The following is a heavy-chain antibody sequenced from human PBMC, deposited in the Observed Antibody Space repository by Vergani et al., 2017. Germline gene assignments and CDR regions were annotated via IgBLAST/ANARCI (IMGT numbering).Heavy chain of an antibody. D-gene: IGHD3-10*01. V-gene: IGHV1-2*02. J-gene: IGHJ6*02. Sequence: QVQLVQSGAEVKKPGASVKVSCKASGYTFTGYYMHWVRQAPGQGLEWMGWINPNSGGTNYAQKFQGRVTMTRDTSISTAYMELSRLRSDDTAVYYCARGLWGSGSYSPDDYYYGMDVWGQGTTVTVSS. CDR1: GYTFTGYY. CDR3: ARGLWGSGSYSPDDYYYGMDV. CDR2: INPNSGGT.